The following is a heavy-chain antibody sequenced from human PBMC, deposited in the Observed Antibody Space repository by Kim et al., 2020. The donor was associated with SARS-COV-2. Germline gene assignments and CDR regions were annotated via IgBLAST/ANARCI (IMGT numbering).Heavy chain of an antibody. D-gene: IGHD3-22*01. CDR2: ISGSGGST. Sequence: GGSLRLSCAAAGFTFNNYGMNWVRQAPGKGLEWVSGISGSGGSTYYADSVKGRFTISRDNSKNTLNLQMNSLRAEDTAVYYCAQAGSGFPHYYFDYWGQGALVTVSS. CDR1: GFTFNNYG. V-gene: IGHV3-23*01. CDR3: AQAGSGFPHYYFDY. J-gene: IGHJ4*02.